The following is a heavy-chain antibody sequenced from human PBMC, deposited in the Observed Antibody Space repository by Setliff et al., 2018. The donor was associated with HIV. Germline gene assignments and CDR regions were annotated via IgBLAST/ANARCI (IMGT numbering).Heavy chain of an antibody. CDR2: IHTDSGKT. J-gene: IGHJ4*02. Sequence: ASVKVSCKASGYTFTNYALYWVRQAPGQRPEYMGYIHTDSGKTYFSQKFQGRVTLTRDTSASTAYMELSSLGSDDTAVYYCARGYYNSGNYFEYWGQGTLVTVSS. D-gene: IGHD7-27*01. CDR1: GYTFTNYA. V-gene: IGHV1-3*04. CDR3: ARGYYNSGNYFEY.